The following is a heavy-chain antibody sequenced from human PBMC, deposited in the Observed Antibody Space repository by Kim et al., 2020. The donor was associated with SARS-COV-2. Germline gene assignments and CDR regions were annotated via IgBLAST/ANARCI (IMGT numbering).Heavy chain of an antibody. Sequence: GGSLRLSCAASGFTFSSYWMSWVRQAPGKGLEWVANIRQDGNEKYYVDSVKGRSTISRDNAKNALYLQMNSLRGEDTAVYYCARVILISSWHFDYWGQG. CDR2: IRQDGNEK. CDR1: GFTFSSYW. D-gene: IGHD6-13*01. CDR3: ARVILISSWHFDY. V-gene: IGHV3-7*01. J-gene: IGHJ4*02.